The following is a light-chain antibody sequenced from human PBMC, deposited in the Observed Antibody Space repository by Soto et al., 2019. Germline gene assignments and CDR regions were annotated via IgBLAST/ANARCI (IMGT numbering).Light chain of an antibody. Sequence: DIQTTQSPASLSVSVGDRVTITCLASQSINNYLNWYLQRPGQAPKLLIRSASTLQRGVPSRFSGSGSRTEFTLTIADLQPDDFGTYYCQQSLTMPITFGHGTRLEIK. CDR1: QSINNY. CDR3: QQSLTMPIT. V-gene: IGKV1-39*01. CDR2: SAS. J-gene: IGKJ5*01.